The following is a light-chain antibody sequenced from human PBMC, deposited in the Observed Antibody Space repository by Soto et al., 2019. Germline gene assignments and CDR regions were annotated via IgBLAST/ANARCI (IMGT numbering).Light chain of an antibody. V-gene: IGLV2-14*01. CDR2: EVN. CDR1: SSDVGGYNY. Sequence: QSALTQPASVSGSPGQSITISCTGTSSDVGGYNYVSWYQQHPGKAPTLMIFEVNNRPSGVSDRFSGSKSGNTASLTISGLQAEDEADYYCSSFPSSSTQVLGGGTKFTV. J-gene: IGLJ3*02. CDR3: SSFPSSSTQV.